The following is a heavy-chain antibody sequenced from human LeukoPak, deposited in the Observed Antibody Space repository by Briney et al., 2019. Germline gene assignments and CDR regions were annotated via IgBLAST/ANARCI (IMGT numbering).Heavy chain of an antibody. CDR1: GDSISSTRYY. J-gene: IGHJ4*02. Sequence: SETLSLTCAVSGDSISSTRYYWGWIRQPAGKGLEWIGRIYTGGSTNYNPSLESRVTMSVDTSKNQFSLKLNSVTAADTAVYYCARQEGGIVGPYWGQGTLVTVSS. CDR3: ARQEGGIVGPY. V-gene: IGHV4-61*02. D-gene: IGHD1-26*01. CDR2: IYTGGST.